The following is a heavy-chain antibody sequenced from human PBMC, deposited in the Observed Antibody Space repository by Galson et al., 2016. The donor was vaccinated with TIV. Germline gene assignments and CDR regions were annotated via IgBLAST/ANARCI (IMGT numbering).Heavy chain of an antibody. Sequence: SVKVSCKASGGTFSSFVVTWVRQAPGLGLEWMGGIIPLFGEAHYAQKFQGRVTISADESTSTVYMELRTLRSGDTAVYYCAKCRNTAMDTYYYYYGLDVWGQGTTVTVSS. CDR3: AKCRNTAMDTYYYYYGLDV. CDR2: IIPLFGEA. J-gene: IGHJ6*02. CDR1: GGTFSSFV. V-gene: IGHV1-69*13. D-gene: IGHD5-18*01.